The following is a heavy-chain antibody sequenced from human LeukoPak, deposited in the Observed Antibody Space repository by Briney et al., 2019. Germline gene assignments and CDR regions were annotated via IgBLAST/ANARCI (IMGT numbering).Heavy chain of an antibody. CDR1: GFIFSDAW. V-gene: IGHV3-15*01. CDR2: IKRKSAGGTI. J-gene: IGHJ3*02. Sequence: GGSLRLSCAASGFIFSDAWLSWVRQAPGKGLEWVGRIKRKSAGGTIDYGAPVKGRFTISRDDSKNTLYLQMNSLKTEDTAIYYCATEYSVFAFDIWGQGTVVTVSS. D-gene: IGHD5-12*01. CDR3: ATEYSVFAFDI.